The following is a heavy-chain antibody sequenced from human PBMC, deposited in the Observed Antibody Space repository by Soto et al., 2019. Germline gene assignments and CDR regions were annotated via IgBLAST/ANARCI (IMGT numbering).Heavy chain of an antibody. CDR1: GFTFSSYA. D-gene: IGHD6-6*01. CDR3: AKVISIGYYMDV. V-gene: IGHV3-23*01. J-gene: IGHJ6*03. Sequence: GGALRISWAGSGFTFSSYALSWGRQAPGKGREWVSAISGSGGSTYYADSVKGRFTISRDNSKNTLYLQMNSLRAEDTAVYYCAKVISIGYYMDVWGKGTTVTVSS. CDR2: ISGSGGST.